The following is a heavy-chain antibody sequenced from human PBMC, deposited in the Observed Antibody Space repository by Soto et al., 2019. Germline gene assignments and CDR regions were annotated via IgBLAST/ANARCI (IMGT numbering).Heavy chain of an antibody. CDR2: ISDSGTLT. CDR3: ARYIPGVRYYGMDV. J-gene: IGHJ6*02. V-gene: IGHV3-23*01. Sequence: EVQLLESAGGWVQPGGSLRLSCAASGFTFSSYAMKWVRQAPGKGLEWVSLISDSGTLTYYADSVKGRFTISRDNSGNTLFLHMYSLRAEDTAVYYCARYIPGVRYYGMDVWGQGTTVTVSS. D-gene: IGHD2-2*01. CDR1: GFTFSSYA.